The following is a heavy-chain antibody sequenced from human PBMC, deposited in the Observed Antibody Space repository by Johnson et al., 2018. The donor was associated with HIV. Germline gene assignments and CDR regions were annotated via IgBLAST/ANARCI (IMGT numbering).Heavy chain of an antibody. V-gene: IGHV3-20*04. J-gene: IGHJ3*02. Sequence: MQLVESGGGVVRPGGSLRLSCAASGFTLDDYGMSWVRQVPGKGLMWVSRISGDGSSSSYADSVKGRFTISRDNAKNTLYLQLNSLRVEDTAIYYCARAQLLADDAFNNWGQGTMVTVSS. CDR3: ARAQLLADDAFNN. CDR2: ISGDGSSS. CDR1: GFTLDDYG. D-gene: IGHD6-6*01.